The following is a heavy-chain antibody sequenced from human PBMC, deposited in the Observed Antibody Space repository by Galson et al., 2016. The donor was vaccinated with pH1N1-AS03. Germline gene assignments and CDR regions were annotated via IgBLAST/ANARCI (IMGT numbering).Heavy chain of an antibody. CDR1: GDSIGTYY. CDR2: ISNRGST. J-gene: IGHJ5*02. V-gene: IGHV4-59*01. Sequence: SETLSPTCSVSGDSIGTYYWTWIRQPPGKGLDWIGYISNRGSTNYNPSLKSRVTISVDTSKNHLSLKLTSVTAADTAVYYCARGAAGPLDPWGQGTLVTVSS. D-gene: IGHD6-25*01. CDR3: ARGAAGPLDP.